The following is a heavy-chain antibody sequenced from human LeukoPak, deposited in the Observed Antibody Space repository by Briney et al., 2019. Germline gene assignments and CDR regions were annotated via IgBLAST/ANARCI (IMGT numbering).Heavy chain of an antibody. CDR2: IYTSGST. CDR3: ASWISSGWPVGHFDY. V-gene: IGHV4-4*07. Sequence: KPSETLSLTCTVSGGSISSYCWSWIRQPAGKGLEWIGRIYTSGSTNYNPSLKSRVTMSVDTSKNQFSLKLSSVTAADTAVYYCASWISSGWPVGHFDYWGQGTLVTVSS. CDR1: GGSISSYC. D-gene: IGHD6-19*01. J-gene: IGHJ4*02.